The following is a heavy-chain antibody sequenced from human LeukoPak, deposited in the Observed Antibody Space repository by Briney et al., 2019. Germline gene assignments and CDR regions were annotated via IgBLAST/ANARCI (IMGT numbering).Heavy chain of an antibody. J-gene: IGHJ5*02. V-gene: IGHV4-39*01. CDR3: ARLNKPGWFDP. D-gene: IGHD1-14*01. CDR2: IYYSGST. CDR1: GDSVSSSNYY. Sequence: SETLSLTCTVSGDSVSSSNYYWAWIRQPPGKGLEWIGNIYYSGSTYYNPSLRSRLTISVDTSKNQFSLKLTSVTAADTAVYYCARLNKPGWFDPWGQGALVTVSS.